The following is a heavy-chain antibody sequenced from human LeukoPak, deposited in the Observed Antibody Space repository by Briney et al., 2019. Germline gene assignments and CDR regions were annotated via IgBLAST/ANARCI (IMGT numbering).Heavy chain of an antibody. CDR3: ASGSGGYSYGSYYFDY. Sequence: SETPSLTCTVSGGSISSGSYYWSWIRQPAGKGLEWIGRIYTSGSTNYNPSLKSRVTISVDTSKNQFSLKLSSVTAADTAVYYCASGSGGYSYGSYYFDYCGQGTLVTVSS. J-gene: IGHJ4*02. D-gene: IGHD5-18*01. V-gene: IGHV4-61*02. CDR1: GGSISSGSYY. CDR2: IYTSGST.